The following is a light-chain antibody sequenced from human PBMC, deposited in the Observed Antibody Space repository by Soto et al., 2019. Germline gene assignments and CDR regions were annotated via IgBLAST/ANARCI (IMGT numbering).Light chain of an antibody. CDR3: QVWDSSSEPVV. CDR1: NIGSKS. J-gene: IGLJ2*01. Sequence: SYELTQPPSVSVAPGKTARITCGGNNIGSKSVHWYQQKPGQAPVLVIYYDSDRPSGIPERFSGSNSGNTATLTISRVEARDEADYYCQVWDSSSEPVVFGGGTKLTVL. CDR2: YDS. V-gene: IGLV3-21*04.